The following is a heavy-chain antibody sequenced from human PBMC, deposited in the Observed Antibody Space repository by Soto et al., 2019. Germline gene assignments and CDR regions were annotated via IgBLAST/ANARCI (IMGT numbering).Heavy chain of an antibody. CDR3: AEGSSQYSGSYYY. CDR1: GGSISSYY. CDR2: IYYSGNT. V-gene: IGHV4-59*08. J-gene: IGHJ4*02. Sequence: PSETLSLTCTVSGGSISSYYWSWIRQPPGKGLEWIGYIYYSGNTNYNPSLKSRVTISVDTSKNQFSLKLSSVTAADTAVYYCAEGSSQYSGSYYYWGQGTLVTVSS. D-gene: IGHD1-26*01.